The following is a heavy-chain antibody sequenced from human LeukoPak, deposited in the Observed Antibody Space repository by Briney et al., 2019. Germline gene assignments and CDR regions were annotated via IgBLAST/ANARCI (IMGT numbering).Heavy chain of an antibody. D-gene: IGHD1-26*01. J-gene: IGHJ4*02. CDR2: ISISSSTI. CDR3: ALLSSGSSIFDY. V-gene: IGHV3-48*02. Sequence: PGGSLRLSCAASGFTFNSYSMNWVRQAPGKGLEWVSYISISSSTIYYADSVKDRFTISRDNAKNSLYLQMNSLRDEDTAVYYCALLSSGSSIFDYWGQGTLVTVSS. CDR1: GFTFNSYS.